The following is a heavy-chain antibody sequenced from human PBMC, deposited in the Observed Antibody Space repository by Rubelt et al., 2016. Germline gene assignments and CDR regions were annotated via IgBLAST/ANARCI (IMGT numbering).Heavy chain of an antibody. J-gene: IGHJ5*02. CDR2: INHSGRT. Sequence: QVQLQQWGAGLLKPSETLSLTCAVYGGSFSGYYWSWIRQPPGKGLEWIGEINHSGRTNYTPSLKSRVTISVDTSKNQFSLKLSSVTAADTAVYYCARRELAAADSLGWFDPWGQGTLVTVSS. D-gene: IGHD6-13*01. V-gene: IGHV4-34*01. CDR3: ARRELAAADSLGWFDP. CDR1: GGSFSGYY.